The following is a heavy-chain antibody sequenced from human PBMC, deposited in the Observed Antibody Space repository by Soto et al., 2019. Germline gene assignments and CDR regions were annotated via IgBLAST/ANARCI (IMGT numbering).Heavy chain of an antibody. Sequence: AASVKVSCKASGYTFTSYGISWVRQAPGQGLEWMGWISAYNGNTNYAQKLQGRVTMTTDTSTSTAYMELRSLRSDDTAVYYCARARSIVVVPAAIAAHYYYYYMDVWGKGTTVTVSS. CDR2: ISAYNGNT. CDR3: ARARSIVVVPAAIAAHYYYYYMDV. J-gene: IGHJ6*03. D-gene: IGHD2-2*01. CDR1: GYTFTSYG. V-gene: IGHV1-18*01.